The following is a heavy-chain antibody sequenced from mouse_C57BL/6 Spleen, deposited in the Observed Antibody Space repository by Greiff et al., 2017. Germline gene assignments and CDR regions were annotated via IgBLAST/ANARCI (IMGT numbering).Heavy chain of an antibody. CDR3: ATLFYDYDGWFAY. J-gene: IGHJ3*01. Sequence: VQLQQSGAELMKPGASVKLSCTATGYTFTGYWIEWVKQRPGPGLEWIGEILPGSGSTNYNEKFKGKATFTADTSSNTAYLQLSSLTTADSAIYYCATLFYDYDGWFAYWGQGTLVTVSA. CDR1: GYTFTGYW. D-gene: IGHD2-4*01. CDR2: ILPGSGST. V-gene: IGHV1-9*01.